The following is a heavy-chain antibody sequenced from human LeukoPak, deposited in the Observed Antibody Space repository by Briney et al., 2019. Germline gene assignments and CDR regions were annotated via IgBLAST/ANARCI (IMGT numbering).Heavy chain of an antibody. V-gene: IGHV3-30*02. CDR1: GFTFSSYG. D-gene: IGHD5-18*01. CDR3: AKEHTAMVEDYYFDY. CDR2: IRYDGSNK. Sequence: PGGSLRLSCVASGFTFSSYGMHWVRQAPGKGLEGVAFIRYDGSNKYYADSVKGRFTISRDNCKNTLYLQMNSLRAEDTAVYYCAKEHTAMVEDYYFDYWGQGTLVTVSS. J-gene: IGHJ4*02.